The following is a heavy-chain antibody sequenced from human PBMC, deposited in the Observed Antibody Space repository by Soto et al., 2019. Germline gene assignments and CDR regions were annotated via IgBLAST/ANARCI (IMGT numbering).Heavy chain of an antibody. CDR2: ISGSEGRT. J-gene: IGHJ4*02. Sequence: LQSGGGVVQPGESLRLSCAASGFSLRDHALSWVRQAPGGGLEWVSGISGSEGRTNYADFVRGRFIISKDRAKNTLYLDMSGLRVDDTAVYFCGRTYTGGWGQGTLVTVSS. D-gene: IGHD3-10*01. V-gene: IGHV3-23*01. CDR1: GFSLRDHA. CDR3: GRTYTGG.